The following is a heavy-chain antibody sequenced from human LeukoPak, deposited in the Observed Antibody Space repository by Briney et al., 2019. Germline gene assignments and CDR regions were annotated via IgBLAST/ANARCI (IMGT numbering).Heavy chain of an antibody. J-gene: IGHJ4*02. CDR1: GFTFSSYE. V-gene: IGHV3-48*03. Sequence: PGGSLRLYCAASGFTFSSYEMNWVRQAPGKGLEWVSYISSSGSTIYYADSVKGRFTISRDNAKNSLYLQMNSLRAEDTAVYYCASTGSYLGYWGQGTLVTVSS. D-gene: IGHD3-10*01. CDR2: ISSSGSTI. CDR3: ASTGSYLGY.